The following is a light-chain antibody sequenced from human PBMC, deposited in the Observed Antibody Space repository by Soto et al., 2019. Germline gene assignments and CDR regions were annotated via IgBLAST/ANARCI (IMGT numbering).Light chain of an antibody. Sequence: EIVLTHSPGTLSLSPWERATLSCRASQSVSSSLAWYQQKPGQAPRLLIYGASTRATGIPARFSGSGSGTEFTLTISSLQSEDFAVYYCQQYNNWPLTFGGGTKVDIK. CDR3: QQYNNWPLT. CDR2: GAS. J-gene: IGKJ4*01. V-gene: IGKV3-15*01. CDR1: QSVSSS.